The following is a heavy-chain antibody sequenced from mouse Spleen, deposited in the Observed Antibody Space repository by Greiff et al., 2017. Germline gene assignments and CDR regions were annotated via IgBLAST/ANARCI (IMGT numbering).Heavy chain of an antibody. D-gene: IGHD3-1*01. CDR1: GFTFSDYG. J-gene: IGHJ3*01. CDR2: ISSGSSTI. CDR3: ARAARAEDWFAY. V-gene: IGHV5-17*01. Sequence: EVQLVESGGGLVKPGGSLKLSCAASGFTFSDYGMHWVRQAPEKGLEWVAYISSGSSTIYYADTVKGRFTISRDNAKNTLFLQMTSLRSEDTAMYYCARAARAEDWFAYWGQGTLVTVSA.